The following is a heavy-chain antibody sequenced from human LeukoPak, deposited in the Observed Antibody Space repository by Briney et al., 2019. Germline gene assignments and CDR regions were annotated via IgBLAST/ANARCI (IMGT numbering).Heavy chain of an antibody. V-gene: IGHV3-11*01. CDR1: GITFSDYC. D-gene: IGHD2-8*01. CDR2: ISGSGSTK. Sequence: PGGSLRLSCVASGITFSDYCMNWIRQAPGKGLEWVSYISGSGSTKYYADSVRGRFTISRDNAKNSLYLQMNSLRAEDTAVYYCARGGYCSNVVCYTSRSLDYWGQGTLVTVSS. CDR3: ARGGYCSNVVCYTSRSLDY. J-gene: IGHJ4*02.